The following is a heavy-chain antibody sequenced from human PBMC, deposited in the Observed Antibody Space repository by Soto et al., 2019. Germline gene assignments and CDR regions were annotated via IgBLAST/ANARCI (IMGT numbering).Heavy chain of an antibody. D-gene: IGHD2-15*01. J-gene: IGHJ4*02. CDR1: GFTFSSYW. V-gene: IGHV3-74*01. Sequence: EVQLVESGGGLVQPGGSLRLSCAASGFTFSSYWMHWVRQAPGKVLVWVSRINSDGSSTIYADSVKGRFTISRDNAKNXXYLTMNRLRDEDTAVYYCASEVCSVGSCFYVGPDYWGQGTLVTVSS. CDR3: ASEVCSVGSCFYVGPDY. CDR2: INSDGSST.